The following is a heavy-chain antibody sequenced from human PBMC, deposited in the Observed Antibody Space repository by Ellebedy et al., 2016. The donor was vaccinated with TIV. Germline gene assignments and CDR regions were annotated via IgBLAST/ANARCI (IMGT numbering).Heavy chain of an antibody. CDR3: ARIFGANHFDY. V-gene: IGHV3-48*01. CDR1: GFTSINYG. CDR2: ISGNGSII. Sequence: GESLKISCEGSGFTSINYGMNWVRQAPGKGLEWISYISGNGSIIYYADSVKGRFTISRDHAKNSLSLQLNCLRTEDTAFYYCARIFGANHFDYWGQGTLVTVSS. J-gene: IGHJ4*02. D-gene: IGHD3-10*01.